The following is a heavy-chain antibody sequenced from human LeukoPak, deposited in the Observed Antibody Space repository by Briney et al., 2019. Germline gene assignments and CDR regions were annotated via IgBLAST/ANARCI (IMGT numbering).Heavy chain of an antibody. CDR2: IYYSGST. D-gene: IGHD3-10*01. J-gene: IGHJ3*02. V-gene: IGHV4-59*08. CDR3: ASFTMVRGKGDAFDI. CDR1: GGSISSYY. Sequence: PSETLSLTCTVSGGSISSYYWSWIRQPPGKGLEWTGYIYYSGSTNYNPSLKSRVTISVDTSKNQFSLKLSSVTAADTAVYYCASFTMVRGKGDAFDIWGQGTMVTVSS.